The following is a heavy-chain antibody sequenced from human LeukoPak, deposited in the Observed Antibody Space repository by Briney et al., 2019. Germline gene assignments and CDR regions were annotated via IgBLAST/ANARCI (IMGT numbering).Heavy chain of an antibody. D-gene: IGHD1-26*01. CDR3: EGWERPFDY. V-gene: IGHV3-53*01. CDR2: VYSDGKT. CDR1: GFTFGDYA. J-gene: IGHJ4*02. Sequence: GGSLRLSCTASGFTFGDYAMSWFRQAPGKGLEWVSVVYSDGKTCYADAVKGRFTISKDNSRNTLYLQMNSLRAEDTAVYYCEGWERPFDYWGQGTLVTVSS.